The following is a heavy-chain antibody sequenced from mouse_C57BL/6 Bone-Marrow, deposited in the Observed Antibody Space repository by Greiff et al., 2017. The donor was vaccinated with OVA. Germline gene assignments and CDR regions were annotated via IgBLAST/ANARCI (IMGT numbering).Heavy chain of an antibody. Sequence: VQLQQSVAELVRPGASVKLSCTASGFTIKNTYMHWVKQRPEQGLEWIGRIDPANGNTKYAPKFQGKATITADTSSNTAYLQLSSLTSEDTAIYYCAREGVYYGSSYWYFDVWGTGTTVTVSS. J-gene: IGHJ1*03. CDR3: AREGVYYGSSYWYFDV. V-gene: IGHV14-3*01. CDR1: GFTIKNTY. D-gene: IGHD1-1*01. CDR2: IDPANGNT.